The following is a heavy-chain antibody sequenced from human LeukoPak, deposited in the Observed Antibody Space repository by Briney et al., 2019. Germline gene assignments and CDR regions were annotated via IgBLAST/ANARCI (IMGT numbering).Heavy chain of an antibody. V-gene: IGHV3-33*01. CDR1: EFTFSSYG. D-gene: IGHD1-1*01. Sequence: PGGSLRLSCAASEFTFSSYGMHWVRQAPGKGLEWVAVIWYDGSKKYYADSVKGRFAISRDNSKNTLYLQMNSLRAEDTAVYYCARDSRPWNDDYYGLDVWGQGTTVTVFS. CDR2: IWYDGSKK. CDR3: ARDSRPWNDDYYGLDV. J-gene: IGHJ6*02.